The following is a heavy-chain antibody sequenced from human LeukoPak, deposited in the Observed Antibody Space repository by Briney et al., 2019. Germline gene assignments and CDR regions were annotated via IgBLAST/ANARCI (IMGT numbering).Heavy chain of an antibody. CDR3: ARQRGAAAGRETDY. D-gene: IGHD6-13*01. CDR2: IYPGDSDT. J-gene: IGHJ4*02. Sequence: GESLQISCKASGYSFTTHWIGWVRQMPGKGLEWMGIIYPGDSDTRYSPSFQGQVTISADKSISTAYLQWSSLKASDTAMYYCARQRGAAAGRETDYWGQGTRVAVSP. V-gene: IGHV5-51*01. CDR1: GYSFTTHW.